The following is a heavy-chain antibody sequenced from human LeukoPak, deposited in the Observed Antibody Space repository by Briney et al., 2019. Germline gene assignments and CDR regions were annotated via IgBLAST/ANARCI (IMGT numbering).Heavy chain of an antibody. CDR1: GGSISSYY. Sequence: SETLSLTCTVSGGSISSYYWSWIRQPAGKGLEWIGRTYTSGSTNYNPSLKSRVTISVDTSKNQFSLKLSSVTAADTAVYYCARIRKFGESFAFDIWGQGTMVTVSS. J-gene: IGHJ3*02. CDR2: TYTSGST. D-gene: IGHD3-10*01. V-gene: IGHV4-4*07. CDR3: ARIRKFGESFAFDI.